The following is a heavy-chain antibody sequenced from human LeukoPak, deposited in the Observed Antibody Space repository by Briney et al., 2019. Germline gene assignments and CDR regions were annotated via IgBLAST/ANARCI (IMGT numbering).Heavy chain of an antibody. J-gene: IGHJ6*03. Sequence: SETLSLTCTVSGGSISSYYWSWIRQPPGKGLEWIGYIYYSGSTNYNPSLKSRVTISVDTSKNQFSLKLSSVTAADTAVYYCARSSAGPNYYYYYYMDVWGKGTTVTVSS. V-gene: IGHV4-59*01. D-gene: IGHD3-10*01. CDR2: IYYSGST. CDR1: GGSISSYY. CDR3: ARSSAGPNYYYYYYMDV.